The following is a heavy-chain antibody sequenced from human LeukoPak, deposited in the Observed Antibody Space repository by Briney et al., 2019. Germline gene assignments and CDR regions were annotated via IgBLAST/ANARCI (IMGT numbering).Heavy chain of an antibody. Sequence: SETLSLTCTVPDGAIAGYSWSWIRQAPGKGLEWIGYIYYSGDTNYNPSLQSRVTVSVDTSKNQFSLRLSSVTAADTAVYYCARGGVLKSVDYWGQGTLVAVSS. CDR2: IYYSGDT. J-gene: IGHJ4*02. CDR3: ARGGVLKSVDY. D-gene: IGHD3-16*01. CDR1: DGAIAGYS. V-gene: IGHV4-59*01.